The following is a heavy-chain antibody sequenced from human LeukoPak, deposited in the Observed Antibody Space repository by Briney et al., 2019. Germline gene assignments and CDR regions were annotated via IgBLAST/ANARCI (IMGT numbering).Heavy chain of an antibody. CDR2: ISGSGGST. Sequence: GGSLRLSCAASGFNFSSYAMSWVRQAPGKGLECVLAISGSGGSTYYADSVKGRFTISRDNSKNTLYLQMNSLRAEDTAVYYCAKDPSMTTVTTSAFDIWGQGTMVTVSS. V-gene: IGHV3-23*01. D-gene: IGHD4-17*01. CDR1: GFNFSSYA. CDR3: AKDPSMTTVTTSAFDI. J-gene: IGHJ3*02.